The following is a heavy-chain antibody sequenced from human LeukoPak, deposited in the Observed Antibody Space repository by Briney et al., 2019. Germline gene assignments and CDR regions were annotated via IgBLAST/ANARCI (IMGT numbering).Heavy chain of an antibody. Sequence: SQTLSLTCAISGDSVSSNSAAWNWIRQSPSRGLEWLGRTYYRSKWYNDYAVSVKSRITINPDTSKNQFSLQLNSVTPEDTAVYYCAREPGYSSSWYRYFQHWGQGTLVTVSS. CDR1: GDSVSSNSAA. J-gene: IGHJ1*01. D-gene: IGHD6-13*01. CDR3: AREPGYSSSWYRYFQH. CDR2: TYYRSKWYN. V-gene: IGHV6-1*01.